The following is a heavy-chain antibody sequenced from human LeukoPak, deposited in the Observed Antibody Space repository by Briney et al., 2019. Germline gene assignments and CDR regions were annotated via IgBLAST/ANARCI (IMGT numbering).Heavy chain of an antibody. V-gene: IGHV3-11*01. CDR2: ISSSGSTI. CDR3: ASPRYSGSYRIDY. CDR1: GFTFSDYY. D-gene: IGHD1-26*01. J-gene: IGHJ4*02. Sequence: GGSLRLSCAASGFTFSDYYMSWIRQAPGKGLEWVSYISSSGSTIYYADSVKGRFTISRDNAKNSLYLQMNSLRAEDMAVYYCASPRYSGSYRIDYWGQGTLVTVSS.